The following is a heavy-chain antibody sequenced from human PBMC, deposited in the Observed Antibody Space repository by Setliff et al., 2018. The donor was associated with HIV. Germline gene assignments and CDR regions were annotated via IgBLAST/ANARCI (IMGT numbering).Heavy chain of an antibody. Sequence: GGSLRLSCAASGFTFSSYSMNWVRQAPGKGLEWVSSISSSSSYIYYADSVKGRFTISRDNAKNSLYPQMNSLRAEDTAVYYCARGYCSSTTCLYYFDYWGQGTLVTVSS. CDR1: GFTFSSYS. V-gene: IGHV3-21*01. CDR2: ISSSSSYI. CDR3: ARGYCSSTTCLYYFDY. D-gene: IGHD2-2*01. J-gene: IGHJ4*02.